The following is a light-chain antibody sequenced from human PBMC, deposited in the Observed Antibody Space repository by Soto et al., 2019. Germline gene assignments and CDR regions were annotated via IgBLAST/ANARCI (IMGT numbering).Light chain of an antibody. J-gene: IGKJ1*01. CDR2: GAS. Sequence: EIVMTQSPATLSVSPGERATLSCRASQSVSSNLAWYQQKPGQAPRLLIYGASTRATGIPARFIGSGSGTEFTLTISSLQSEDFAVYYCQQYNNWTPCTFGQGTKVEIK. V-gene: IGKV3-15*01. CDR3: QQYNNWTPCT. CDR1: QSVSSN.